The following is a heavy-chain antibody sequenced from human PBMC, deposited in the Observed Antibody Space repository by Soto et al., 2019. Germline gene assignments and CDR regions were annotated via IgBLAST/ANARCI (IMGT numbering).Heavy chain of an antibody. CDR3: AKDPKTYYCGSGSYFDY. Sequence: EVRLLESGGGLVQPGGSLRLSCAASGFTFSSYTMSWVRQTPGKGLQWVSTISGSGGSTYYADSVKGRFTISRDNSNLYLQMNSLRAEDTAIYYCAKDPKTYYCGSGSYFDYWGQGTLVTVSS. CDR1: GFTFSSYT. CDR2: ISGSGGST. J-gene: IGHJ4*02. D-gene: IGHD3-10*01. V-gene: IGHV3-23*01.